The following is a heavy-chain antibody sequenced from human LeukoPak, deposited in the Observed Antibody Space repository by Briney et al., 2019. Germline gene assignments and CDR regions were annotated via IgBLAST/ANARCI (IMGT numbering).Heavy chain of an antibody. CDR1: GGSISSYY. V-gene: IGHV4-4*07. D-gene: IGHD3-10*01. J-gene: IGHJ5*02. CDR2: IYTSGST. Sequence: SETLSLTCTVSGGSISSYYWSWIRQPAGKGLEWIGRIYTSGSTNYNPSLKSRVTMSVDTSKNQFSLKLGSVTAADTAVYYCAGTYYYGSNWFDPWGQGTLVTVSS. CDR3: AGTYYYGSNWFDP.